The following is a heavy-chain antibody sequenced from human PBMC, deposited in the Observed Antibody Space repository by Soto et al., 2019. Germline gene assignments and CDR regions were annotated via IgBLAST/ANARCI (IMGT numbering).Heavy chain of an antibody. V-gene: IGHV4-39*01. CDR2: IYYSGST. Sequence: SETLSLTCTVSGGSISSSSYYWGWIRQPPGKGLEWIGSIYYSGSTYYNPSLKSRVTISVDTSKNQFSLKLSSVTAADTAVYYCARQESPIAARPGWFDPWGQGTLVTVSS. D-gene: IGHD6-6*01. CDR1: GGSISSSSYY. CDR3: ARQESPIAARPGWFDP. J-gene: IGHJ5*02.